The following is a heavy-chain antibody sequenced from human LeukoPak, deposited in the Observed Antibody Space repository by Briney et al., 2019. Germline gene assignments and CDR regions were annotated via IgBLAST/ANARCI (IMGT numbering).Heavy chain of an antibody. CDR3: ASGGTGIAVAGNPSSDLPFDY. CDR1: GGSISSYY. V-gene: IGHV4-59*01. Sequence: KPSETLSLTCTVSGGSISSYYWSWIRQPPGKGLEWIGYIYYSGSTNYNPSLKSRVTISVDTSKNQFSLKLSSVTAADTAVYYCASGGTGIAVAGNPSSDLPFDYWGQGTLVTVSS. D-gene: IGHD6-19*01. CDR2: IYYSGST. J-gene: IGHJ4*02.